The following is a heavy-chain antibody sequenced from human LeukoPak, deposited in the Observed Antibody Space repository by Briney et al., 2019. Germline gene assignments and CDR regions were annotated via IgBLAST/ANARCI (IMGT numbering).Heavy chain of an antibody. V-gene: IGHV3-7*01. CDR3: ATDATYCTNGVCYTRFDY. Sequence: GGSLRLSCAASGCTFTSHWMSWVRQAPGKGLEWVARMNLHGSEKYYVDSVKGRFTISRDNAKTSLYLEMNSLRAEDTAVYYCATDATYCTNGVCYTRFDYWGQGTLVTVSS. CDR2: MNLHGSEK. J-gene: IGHJ4*02. CDR1: GCTFTSHW. D-gene: IGHD2-8*01.